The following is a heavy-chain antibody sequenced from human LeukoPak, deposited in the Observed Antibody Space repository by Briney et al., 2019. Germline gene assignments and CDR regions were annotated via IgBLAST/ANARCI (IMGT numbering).Heavy chain of an antibody. CDR3: AKDRVTMVRGLVDY. CDR1: GFTFSSYG. CDR2: ISYDGSNK. Sequence: PGGSLRLSCAASGFTFSSYGMHWVRQAPGKGLEWVAVISYDGSNKYYADSVKGRFTISRDNSKNTLYLQMNSLRAEDTAVYYCAKDRVTMVRGLVDYWGQGTLVTVSS. J-gene: IGHJ4*02. D-gene: IGHD3-10*01. V-gene: IGHV3-30*18.